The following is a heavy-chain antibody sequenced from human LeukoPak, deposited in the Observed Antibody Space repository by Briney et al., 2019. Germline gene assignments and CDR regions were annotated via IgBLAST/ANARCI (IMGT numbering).Heavy chain of an antibody. Sequence: ASVKVSCKASGYTFTNHYMHWVRQAPGQGLEWMGWTHPNSDGTNYALKFQGRVTMIRDASINTAYMELRSLRSDDTAIYYCARGGSTVFGVINDWGQGTLVTVSS. V-gene: IGHV1-2*02. J-gene: IGHJ4*02. CDR1: GYTFTNHY. D-gene: IGHD3-3*01. CDR2: THPNSDGT. CDR3: ARGGSTVFGVIND.